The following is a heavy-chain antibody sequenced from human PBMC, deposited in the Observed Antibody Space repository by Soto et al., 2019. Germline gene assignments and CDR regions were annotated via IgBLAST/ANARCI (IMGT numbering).Heavy chain of an antibody. J-gene: IGHJ6*04. V-gene: IGHV4-39*01. CDR2: IYYSGST. CDR3: ARLVGRNSRLNV. Sequence: QLQLQESGPGLVKPSETLSLTCTVSGGSISSSSYYWGWIRQPPGKGLEWIGSIYYSGSTYYNPSLKSRVPISVDTSKNQFSLKLSSVPAADTAVYYFARLVGRNSRLNVWGKGTTVTVSS. D-gene: IGHD2-15*01. CDR1: GGSISSSSYY.